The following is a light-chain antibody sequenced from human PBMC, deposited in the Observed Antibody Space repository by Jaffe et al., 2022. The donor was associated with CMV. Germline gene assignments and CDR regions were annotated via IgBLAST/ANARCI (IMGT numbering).Light chain of an antibody. J-gene: IGKJ3*01. CDR2: WAS. V-gene: IGKV4-1*01. Sequence: DIVMTQSPDSLAVSLGERATINCKSSQSVLYSSNNKNYLAWYQQKPGQPPRLLIYWASTRESGVPDRFSGSGSGTDFTLTISSLQAEDVAVYYCQQYYSLPFIFGPGTKVDIK. CDR1: QSVLYSSNNKNY. CDR3: QQYYSLPFI.